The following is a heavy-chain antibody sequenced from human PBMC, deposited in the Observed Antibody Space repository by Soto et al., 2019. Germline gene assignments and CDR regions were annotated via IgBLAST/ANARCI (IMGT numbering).Heavy chain of an antibody. V-gene: IGHV3-23*01. J-gene: IGHJ4*02. D-gene: IGHD7-27*01. CDR2: LASSGDKT. CDR1: GFTFTKYA. Sequence: GGSLRLSCAASGFTFTKYAMTWVRQAPGKGLEWVSALASSGDKTYYADSVKGRFTISRDIAKSMVCLQLNSLRAEDTAIYYCARVAGALLTFDYWGQGILVTVSS. CDR3: ARVAGALLTFDY.